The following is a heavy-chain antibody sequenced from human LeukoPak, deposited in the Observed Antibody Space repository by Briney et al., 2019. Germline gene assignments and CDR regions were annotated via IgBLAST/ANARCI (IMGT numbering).Heavy chain of an antibody. Sequence: PGGSLRLSCAASGFTFDDYAMHWVRQAPGKGLEWVANIKQDGSDKYYVDSVKGRFTISRDNAKNSLSLQLNSLRAEDTAVYYCARDRSSFFFDYWGQGTLVTVSS. CDR2: IKQDGSDK. J-gene: IGHJ4*02. D-gene: IGHD6-6*01. CDR3: ARDRSSFFFDY. V-gene: IGHV3-7*01. CDR1: GFTFDDYA.